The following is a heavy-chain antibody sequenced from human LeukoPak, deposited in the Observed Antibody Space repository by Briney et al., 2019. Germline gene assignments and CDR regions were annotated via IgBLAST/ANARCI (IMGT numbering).Heavy chain of an antibody. V-gene: IGHV1-8*01. CDR2: MNPNSGNT. Sequence: ASVKVSCKASGYTFTSYDINWVRQATGQGIEWMGWMNPNSGNTGYAQKFQGRVTMTRNTSISTAYMELSSLRSEDTAVYYCARGLLWFGESFPPWGQGTLVTVSS. J-gene: IGHJ5*02. CDR1: GYTFTSYD. D-gene: IGHD3-10*01. CDR3: ARGLLWFGESFPP.